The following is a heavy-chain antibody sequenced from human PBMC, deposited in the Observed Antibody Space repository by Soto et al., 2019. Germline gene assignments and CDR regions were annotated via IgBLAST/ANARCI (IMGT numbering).Heavy chain of an antibody. CDR1: GFTVSSNY. CDR2: IYSGGST. Sequence: GGSMILSCAASGFTVSSNYMSWVRQAQGKGLEWVSVIYSGGSTYYADSVKGRFTISRDNSKNTLYLQMNSLRAEDTAVYYCARADPEYDFWSGYSYYFDYWGQGTLVTVSS. J-gene: IGHJ4*02. V-gene: IGHV3-66*01. D-gene: IGHD3-3*01. CDR3: ARADPEYDFWSGYSYYFDY.